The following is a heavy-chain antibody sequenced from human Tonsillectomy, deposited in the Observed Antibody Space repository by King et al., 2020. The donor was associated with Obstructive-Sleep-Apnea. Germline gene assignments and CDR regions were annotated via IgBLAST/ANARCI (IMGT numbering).Heavy chain of an antibody. D-gene: IGHD3-10*01. Sequence: QLQESGPGLVKPSETLSLTCTVSGGSISSYYWSWIRQPPGKGLDWIGYIYYSGSTNYNPSLKSRVTISVDTSKNQFSLKLSSVTAADTAVYYCARRVRGGFGELLHLDYWGQGTLVTVSS. CDR3: ARRVRGGFGELLHLDY. V-gene: IGHV4-59*08. CDR2: IYYSGST. CDR1: GGSISSYY. J-gene: IGHJ4*02.